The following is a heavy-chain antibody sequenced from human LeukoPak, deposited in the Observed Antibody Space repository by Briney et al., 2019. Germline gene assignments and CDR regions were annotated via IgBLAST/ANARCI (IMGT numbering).Heavy chain of an antibody. V-gene: IGHV5-51*01. CDR3: ARHFYGGNSVSPFDY. J-gene: IGHJ4*02. Sequence: GESLKISCKGSGYRFTSYWIGWVRQMPGKGLEWMGIIYPGDSDTRYSPSFQGQITISADKSISTAYLQWSSLKASDTAMYYCARHFYGGNSVSPFDYWGQGTLVTVSS. CDR1: GYRFTSYW. CDR2: IYPGDSDT. D-gene: IGHD4-23*01.